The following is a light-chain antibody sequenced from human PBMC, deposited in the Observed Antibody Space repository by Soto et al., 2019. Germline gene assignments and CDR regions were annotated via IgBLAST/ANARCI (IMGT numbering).Light chain of an antibody. V-gene: IGKV3-20*01. CDR3: QQYGSSPART. J-gene: IGKJ1*01. Sequence: EIVLTQSPGTLSLSPGERATLSCRASQSVSSSYLAWYQQKPGQAPRLLIYGASSRATAIPDRFSGSGSGTDFTLTISRLEPEDFAVYYCQQYGSSPARTFGQGTKVEIK. CDR2: GAS. CDR1: QSVSSSY.